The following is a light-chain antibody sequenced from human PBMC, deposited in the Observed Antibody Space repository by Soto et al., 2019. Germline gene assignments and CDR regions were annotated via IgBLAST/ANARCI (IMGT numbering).Light chain of an antibody. J-gene: IGKJ2*01. CDR3: QHYNSYSVT. Sequence: DIQMTQSPSTLSASVGERVTITCRASQSISSWLAWYQQKPGKAPKLLIYDASSLESGVPSRFSGSGSATEFTLTISSLQPDDCATYDGQHYNSYSVTFGQETKLDIK. CDR2: DAS. V-gene: IGKV1-5*01. CDR1: QSISSW.